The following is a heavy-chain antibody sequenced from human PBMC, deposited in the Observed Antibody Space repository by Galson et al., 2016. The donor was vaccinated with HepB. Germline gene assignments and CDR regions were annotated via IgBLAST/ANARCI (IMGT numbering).Heavy chain of an antibody. J-gene: IGHJ5*01. CDR1: GFIVSSHY. CDR3: ARDPGRIASAGHLDS. D-gene: IGHD6-13*01. CDR2: IYSGGAT. Sequence: SLRLSCAGSGFIVSSHYMNWVRQTPGKGLEWVAIIYSGGATYYADSVKGRFTISRDNPNNTVYIQMNSLRGEDTAVYYCARDPGRIASAGHLDSWGQGTLVTVSS. V-gene: IGHV3-53*01.